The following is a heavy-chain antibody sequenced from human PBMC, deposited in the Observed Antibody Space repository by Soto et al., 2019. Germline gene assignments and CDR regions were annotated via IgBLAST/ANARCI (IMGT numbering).Heavy chain of an antibody. J-gene: IGHJ4*02. CDR3: AHRKGISGVPMPFDS. CDR1: GFSLSTSGVA. V-gene: IGHV2-5*02. Sequence: SGPTLVNPTQTLTLTCTVSGFSLSTSGVAVGWIRQPPGKALEWLALIYWDDDKRYRPSLESRLTITKDTSKNQVVLTMTNMDPVDTATYYCAHRKGISGVPMPFDSSGQGTLVTVSS. CDR2: IYWDDDK. D-gene: IGHD3-3*01.